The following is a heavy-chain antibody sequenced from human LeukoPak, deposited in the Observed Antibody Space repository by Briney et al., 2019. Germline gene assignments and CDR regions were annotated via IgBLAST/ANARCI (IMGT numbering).Heavy chain of an antibody. J-gene: IGHJ4*02. V-gene: IGHV3-23*01. CDR3: AKFRGYSYGPIGY. D-gene: IGHD5-18*01. CDR1: GFTFSSYA. Sequence: GGSLRLSCAASGFTFSSYAMSWVRQAPGKGLEWVSAIGGSGGSTYYADSVKGRFTISRDNSKNTLYLQMNSLRAEDTAVYYCAKFRGYSYGPIGYWGQGTLVTVSS. CDR2: IGGSGGST.